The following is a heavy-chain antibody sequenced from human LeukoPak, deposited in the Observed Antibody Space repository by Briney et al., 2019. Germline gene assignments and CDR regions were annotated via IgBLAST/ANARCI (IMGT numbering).Heavy chain of an antibody. CDR1: GFTLSSYW. V-gene: IGHV3-74*01. Sequence: PGGSLRLSCAASGFTLSSYWMHWVRQAPGEGLVWVSRIDPDGSTTNYADSVKGRFTTSRDNAKNTLYLQMNSLRAEDTAVYYCARANRYCSGGSCRDAGGKPLNWFDPWGQGTLVTVSS. CDR3: ARANRYCSGGSCRDAGGKPLNWFDP. D-gene: IGHD2-15*01. J-gene: IGHJ5*02. CDR2: IDPDGSTT.